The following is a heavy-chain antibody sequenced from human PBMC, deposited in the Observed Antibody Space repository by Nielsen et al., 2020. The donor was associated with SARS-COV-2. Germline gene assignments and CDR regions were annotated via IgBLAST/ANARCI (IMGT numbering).Heavy chain of an antibody. V-gene: IGHV3-30*03. CDR3: GRSSWGLRYYYYGMDV. Sequence: GGSLRLSCAASGFTFSSYWMSWVRQAPGKGLEWVAVISYDGSNKYYADSVKGRFTISRDNSKNTLYLQMNSLRAEDTAVYYCGRSSWGLRYYYYGMDVWGQGTTVTVSS. D-gene: IGHD6-13*01. J-gene: IGHJ6*02. CDR1: GFTFSSYW. CDR2: ISYDGSNK.